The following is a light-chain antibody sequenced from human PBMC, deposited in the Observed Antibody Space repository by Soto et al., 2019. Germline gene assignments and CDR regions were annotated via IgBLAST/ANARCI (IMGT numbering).Light chain of an antibody. V-gene: IGLV2-14*01. CDR1: SSDVGSYNY. CDR2: DVS. J-gene: IGLJ1*01. CDR3: SSYTIISTHV. Sequence: QSVLTQPASVSGSPGQSITISCTGTSSDVGSYNYVSWYQQHPGKAPKLMIYDVSNRPSGVYNRFSGSKSGNTASLTISGLQAEDEADYYCSSYTIISTHVFGTGTKLTVL.